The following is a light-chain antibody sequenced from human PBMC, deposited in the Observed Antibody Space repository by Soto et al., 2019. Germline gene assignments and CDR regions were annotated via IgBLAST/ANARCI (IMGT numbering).Light chain of an antibody. Sequence: QAVVTQEPSLTVSPGGTVTLTCGSSTGPVTSSHYPYWFQQRPGQAPRTLIYDTSNKHSWTPARFSGSLLGGKGALTLSGAQPEDVADYYCLLSYSGGRYVVFGGGTKLTVL. CDR3: LLSYSGGRYVV. V-gene: IGLV7-46*01. CDR1: TGPVTSSHY. J-gene: IGLJ2*01. CDR2: DTS.